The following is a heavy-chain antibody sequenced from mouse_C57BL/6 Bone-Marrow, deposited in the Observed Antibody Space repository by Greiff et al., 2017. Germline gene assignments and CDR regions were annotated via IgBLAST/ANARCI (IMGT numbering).Heavy chain of an antibody. CDR2: IYPGSGST. V-gene: IGHV1-55*01. CDR1: GYTFTSYW. Sequence: QVQLQQPGAELVKPGASVKMSCKASGYTFTSYWITWVKQRPGQGLEWIGDIYPGSGSTNYNEKFKSKATLTVDTSSSTAYMQPSSRTSEDSAVYYCGRERALRPYYFDYWGQGTTLTVSS. CDR3: GRERALRPYYFDY. J-gene: IGHJ2*01. D-gene: IGHD1-2*01.